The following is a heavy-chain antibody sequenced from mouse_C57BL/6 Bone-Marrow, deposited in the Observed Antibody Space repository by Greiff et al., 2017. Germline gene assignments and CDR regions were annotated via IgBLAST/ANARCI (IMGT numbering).Heavy chain of an antibody. Sequence: QVQLLQSGAELVQPGDSVKISCKASGYAFSSYWMNWVKQRPGKGLEWIVQIYPGDGDTNYNGKFKGKATLTADKSSSTAYMQLSSLTSEDSAVYFCARRGFYPFCAMDYWGQGTSVTVSS. D-gene: IGHD2-1*01. J-gene: IGHJ4*01. V-gene: IGHV1-80*01. CDR3: ARRGFYPFCAMDY. CDR2: IYPGDGDT. CDR1: GYAFSSYW.